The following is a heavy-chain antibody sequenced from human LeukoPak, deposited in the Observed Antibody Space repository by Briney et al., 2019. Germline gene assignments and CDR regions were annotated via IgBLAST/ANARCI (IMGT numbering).Heavy chain of an antibody. CDR1: GGTFSSYA. Sequence: VASVKVSCKASGGTFSSYAISWVRQAPGQGLEWMGRIIPILGIANYAQKFQGRVTMTRDTSISTAYMELSRLISDDTAVYYCARGGSGSGWMFYFDYWGQGALVSVSS. CDR3: ARGGSGSGWMFYFDY. CDR2: IIPILGIA. V-gene: IGHV1-69*04. D-gene: IGHD6-19*01. J-gene: IGHJ4*02.